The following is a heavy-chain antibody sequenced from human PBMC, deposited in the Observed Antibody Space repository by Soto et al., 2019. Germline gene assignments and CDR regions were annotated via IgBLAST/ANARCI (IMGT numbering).Heavy chain of an antibody. V-gene: IGHV4-59*01. CDR1: GGSIETFY. D-gene: IGHD6-19*01. Sequence: SETLSLTCTVSGGSIETFYWSWIRQPPRKGLEWIGYISNSGSTSYNPSLESRVTVSVDTAKNEFSLELNSVTAADTATYYCARILLDSQGWYHHDFWGQGTLVTVSS. J-gene: IGHJ4*02. CDR2: ISNSGST. CDR3: ARILLDSQGWYHHDF.